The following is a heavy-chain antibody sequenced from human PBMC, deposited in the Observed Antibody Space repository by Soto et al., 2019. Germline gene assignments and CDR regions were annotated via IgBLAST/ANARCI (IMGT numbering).Heavy chain of an antibody. D-gene: IGHD2-8*01. Sequence: PSETLSLTCTVSGGSMNNYYWSWIRQAPGKGLEWIGYIHYSGITKYSPSLKSRVIISVDRSKNQFSLDLFSVTAADTAIYYCARCMRYDDSGRFDPTFDRWGQG. V-gene: IGHV4-59*12. J-gene: IGHJ4*02. CDR2: IHYSGIT. CDR3: ARCMRYDDSGRFDPTFDR. CDR1: GGSMNNYY.